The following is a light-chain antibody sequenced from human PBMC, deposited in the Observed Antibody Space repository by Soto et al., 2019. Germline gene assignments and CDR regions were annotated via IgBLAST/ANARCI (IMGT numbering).Light chain of an antibody. V-gene: IGLV1-47*01. CDR2: RNN. CDR1: ISNIGSNH. J-gene: IGLJ1*01. CDR3: ATWDDRVSARGV. Sequence: QSVLTQPPSASGPPGQRVTSSCSGTISNIGSNHVYWYQQLPGMAPTLLIYRNNQRPSGVPDRFSGSKSGTSASLAISGLRSEDEADYYCATWDDRVSARGVFGTGTKVTVL.